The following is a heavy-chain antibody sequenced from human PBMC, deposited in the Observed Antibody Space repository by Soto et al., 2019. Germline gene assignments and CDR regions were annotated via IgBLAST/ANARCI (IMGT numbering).Heavy chain of an antibody. Sequence: SVKVSCKASGGTFSSYTISWVRQAPGQGLEWMGRIIPILGIANYAQKFQGRVTITADKSTSTAYMELSSLRSEDTAVYYCARMRIQLWPSYYYYGMDVWGQGTTVTVSS. CDR3: ARMRIQLWPSYYYYGMDV. CDR1: GGTFSSYT. J-gene: IGHJ6*02. V-gene: IGHV1-69*02. D-gene: IGHD5-18*01. CDR2: IIPILGIA.